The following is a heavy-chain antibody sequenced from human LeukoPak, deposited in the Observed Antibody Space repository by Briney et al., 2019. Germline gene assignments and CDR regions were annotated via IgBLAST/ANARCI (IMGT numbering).Heavy chain of an antibody. J-gene: IGHJ3*02. CDR3: ARGGSNLDAFDI. CDR2: INPSGSST. D-gene: IGHD1-14*01. CDR1: GYTFTSYY. V-gene: IGHV1-46*01. Sequence: ASVKVSCKASGYTFTSYYMHWVRQAPGQGLEWMGIINPSGSSTSYAQKFQGRVTMTRDMSTSTVYMELSSLRSEDTAVYYCARGGSNLDAFDIWGQGTMVTVSS.